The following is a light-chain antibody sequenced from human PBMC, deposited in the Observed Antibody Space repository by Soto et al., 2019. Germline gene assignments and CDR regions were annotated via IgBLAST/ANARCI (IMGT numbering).Light chain of an antibody. V-gene: IGLV2-23*02. CDR3: KSYAGSNTYV. J-gene: IGLJ1*01. CDR2: EVN. Sequence: QSVLTQPASVSGSPGQPITISCTGTSSDVGIYNLVSWYQHFPGKAPKLMIYEVNKRPSGVSNRFSGSKSGSTASLTISGLQADDEADYFCKSYAGSNTYVFGSGTKVTVL. CDR1: SSDVGIYNL.